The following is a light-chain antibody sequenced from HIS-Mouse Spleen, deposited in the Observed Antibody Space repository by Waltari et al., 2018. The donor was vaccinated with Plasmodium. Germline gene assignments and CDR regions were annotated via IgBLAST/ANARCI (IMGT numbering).Light chain of an antibody. CDR1: ALPKKY. V-gene: IGLV3-10*01. J-gene: IGLJ3*02. CDR3: YSRLTDSSGNHRV. CDR2: EDR. Sequence: SYELTQPPSVSLSPGQTARITCSGDALPKKYAYWYQQKSGQAPVLVIYEDRKRPCGIPERFSGASSGTMATLTISGAQVEDEADYYCYSRLTDSSGNHRVFGGGTKLTVL.